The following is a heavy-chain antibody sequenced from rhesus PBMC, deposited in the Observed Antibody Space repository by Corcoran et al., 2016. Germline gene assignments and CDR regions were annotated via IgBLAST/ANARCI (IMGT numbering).Heavy chain of an antibody. CDR1: GFTFSDYY. CDR3: ARDGDTATVLDS. CDR2: IRKEANGGTA. V-gene: IGHV3-116*02. Sequence: EVRLVESGGGLVQPGGSLRLSCAASGFTFSDYYMSWVRQATGKGPEWVGIIRKEANGGTAEYAASVKGRFTISRDDSKSIASLQMNSLKAEDTAVYYCARDGDTATVLDSWGQGVVVTVSS. J-gene: IGHJ6*01. D-gene: IGHD5-12*01.